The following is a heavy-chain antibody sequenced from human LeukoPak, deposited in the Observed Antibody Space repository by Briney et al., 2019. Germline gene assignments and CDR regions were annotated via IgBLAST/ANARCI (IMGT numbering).Heavy chain of an antibody. CDR1: GDRVSSNSAA. CDR2: TYYRSRWND. D-gene: IGHD5-24*01. Sequence: SQTLSLTCAISGDRVSSNSAAWNWIRQSPSRGLEWLGRTYYRSRWNDDYAVSVKSRITINPDTSKNQLSLQLSSVTPEDTATYYCARGDGYNFDYWGQGTLVTVSS. V-gene: IGHV6-1*01. J-gene: IGHJ4*02. CDR3: ARGDGYNFDY.